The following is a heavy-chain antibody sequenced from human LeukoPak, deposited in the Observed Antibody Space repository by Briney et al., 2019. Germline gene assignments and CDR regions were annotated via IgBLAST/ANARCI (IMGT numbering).Heavy chain of an antibody. J-gene: IGHJ2*01. CDR3: ATTIVAAPSYWYFDL. CDR1: GGSISSSQY. CDR2: IYYSGST. D-gene: IGHD6-6*01. Sequence: PSETLSLTCTVSGGSISSSQYWSWIRQPPGKGLEWIGYIYYSGSTNYNPSVNSRVTISLDTPNNQFSLKLSSVTDADTAVYYCATTIVAAPSYWYFDLWGRGTLVAVSS. V-gene: IGHV4-59*11.